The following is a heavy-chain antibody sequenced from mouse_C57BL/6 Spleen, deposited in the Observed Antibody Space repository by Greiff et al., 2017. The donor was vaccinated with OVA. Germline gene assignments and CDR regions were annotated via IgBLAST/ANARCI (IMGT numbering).Heavy chain of an antibody. V-gene: IGHV1-22*01. CDR3: ARTGTWYFDV. CDR2: INPNNGGT. D-gene: IGHD4-1*01. CDR1: GYTFTDYN. J-gene: IGHJ1*03. Sequence: EVQGVESGPELVKPGASVKMSCKASGYTFTDYNMHWVKQSHGKSLEWIGYINPNNGGTSYNQKFKGKATLTVNKSSSTAYMELRSLTSEDSAVYDCARTGTWYFDVWGTGTTVTVSS.